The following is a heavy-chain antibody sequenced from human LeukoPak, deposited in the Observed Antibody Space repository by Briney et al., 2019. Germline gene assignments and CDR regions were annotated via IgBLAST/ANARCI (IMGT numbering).Heavy chain of an antibody. V-gene: IGHV3-74*01. CDR2: INSDGSST. CDR1: GFTFSSYW. Sequence: GGSLRLSCAASGFTFSSYWMHWVRQPPGKGLVWVSRINSDGSSTRNADSVEGRFTISRDNAKNMLYLQMNSLRAEDTAVYYCARDQKRRLDYWGQGTLVTVSS. D-gene: IGHD1-1*01. CDR3: ARDQKRRLDY. J-gene: IGHJ4*02.